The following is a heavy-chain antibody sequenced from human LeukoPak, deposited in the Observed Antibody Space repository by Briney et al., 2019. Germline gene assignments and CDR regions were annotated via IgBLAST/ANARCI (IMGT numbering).Heavy chain of an antibody. CDR3: ARDVGVVGATHFDY. D-gene: IGHD1-26*01. J-gene: IGHJ4*02. CDR2: IIPIFGTA. V-gene: IGHV1-69*06. Sequence: ASVKVSCKASGGTFSSYAISWVRQAPGQGLEWMGGIIPIFGTANYAQKFQGRVTITADKSTSTAYMELSSLRSEDTAVYYCARDVGVVGATHFDYWGQGTLVTVSS. CDR1: GGTFSSYA.